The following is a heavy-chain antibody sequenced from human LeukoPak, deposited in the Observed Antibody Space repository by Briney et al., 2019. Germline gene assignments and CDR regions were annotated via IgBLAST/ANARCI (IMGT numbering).Heavy chain of an antibody. Sequence: SETLSLTCTVSGGSISTYYWSWIRQPAGKGLEWIGRIYTSGSTNYNPSLKSRVTMSVDTSKNQFSLKLSSVTAADTAVYYCAREAGSYYSYYYYYMDVWGKGTTVTISS. D-gene: IGHD1-26*01. J-gene: IGHJ6*03. V-gene: IGHV4-4*07. CDR1: GGSISTYY. CDR2: IYTSGST. CDR3: AREAGSYYSYYYYYMDV.